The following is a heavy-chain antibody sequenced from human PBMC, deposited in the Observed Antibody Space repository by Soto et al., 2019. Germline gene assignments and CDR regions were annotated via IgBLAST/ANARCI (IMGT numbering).Heavy chain of an antibody. V-gene: IGHV4-34*01. CDR2: INHSGNT. D-gene: IGHD6-6*01. CDR1: GGSFSTHY. CDR3: ARSNPSRPDY. Sequence: PSETLSLTCAIYGGSFSTHYWNWVRQSPGKGLEWIGEINHSGNTNYNPSLKSRVIISVDTSKNHFSLKVSSVTAADTGVYYCARSNPSRPDYWGQGTLVTVSS. J-gene: IGHJ4*02.